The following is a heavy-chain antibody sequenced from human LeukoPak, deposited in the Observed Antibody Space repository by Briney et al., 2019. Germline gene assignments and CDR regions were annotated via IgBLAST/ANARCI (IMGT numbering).Heavy chain of an antibody. D-gene: IGHD1-26*01. V-gene: IGHV3-9*01. CDR1: GFSFDDYA. CDR3: AKGPKFVGATFGF. J-gene: IGHJ4*02. Sequence: PGRSLRLSCAASGFSFDDYAMHWVRQAPGKGLQWVSGITWNSGSVSYADSVKGRFTISRDNAKNSLYLQMNSLRVEDTALYYCAKGPKFVGATFGFWGQGTLVTVSS. CDR2: ITWNSGSV.